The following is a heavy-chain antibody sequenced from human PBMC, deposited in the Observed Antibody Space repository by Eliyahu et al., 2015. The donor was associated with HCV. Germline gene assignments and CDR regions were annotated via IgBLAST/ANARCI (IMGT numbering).Heavy chain of an antibody. D-gene: IGHD3-16*02. V-gene: IGHV3-23*01. Sequence: VSAISGSGGSTYYADSVKGRFTISRDNSKNTLYLQMNSLRAEDTAVYYCAKAMMSYDYVWGSYRLGGYGMDVWGQGTTVTVSS. J-gene: IGHJ6*02. CDR3: AKAMMSYDYVWGSYRLGGYGMDV. CDR2: ISGSGGST.